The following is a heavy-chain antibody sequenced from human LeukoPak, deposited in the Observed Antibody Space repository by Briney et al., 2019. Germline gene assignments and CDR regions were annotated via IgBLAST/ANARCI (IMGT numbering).Heavy chain of an antibody. CDR3: ARRAGAYSHPHDY. Sequence: GGSLSLSCTVSGFTVSSNSMSWVRQAPGKGLEWVSFIYSDNTHYSDSVKGRFTISRDNSKNTLYLQMNSLRAEDTAVYYCARRAGAYSHPHDYWGQGTLVTVSS. J-gene: IGHJ4*02. CDR2: IYSDNT. V-gene: IGHV3-53*01. CDR1: GFTVSSNS. D-gene: IGHD4/OR15-4a*01.